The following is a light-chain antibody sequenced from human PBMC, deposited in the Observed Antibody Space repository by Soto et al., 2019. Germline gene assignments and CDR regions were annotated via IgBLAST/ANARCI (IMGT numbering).Light chain of an antibody. CDR1: QSASTF. CDR3: QQYTGYSRT. Sequence: DIQMTQSPSTLSASVGDRVTITCRASQSASTFLAWYQQKPGQAPKLLIYDASILERGVPSRFSGSGSGTEFTLTISSMQPDDFATYYCQQYTGYSRTFGQGTKVDIK. J-gene: IGKJ1*01. V-gene: IGKV1-5*01. CDR2: DAS.